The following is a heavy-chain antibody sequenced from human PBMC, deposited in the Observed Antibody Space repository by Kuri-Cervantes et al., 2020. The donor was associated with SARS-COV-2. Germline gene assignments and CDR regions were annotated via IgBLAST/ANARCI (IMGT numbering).Heavy chain of an antibody. D-gene: IGHD3-10*01. CDR2: ITSDGDTT. Sequence: GESLKISCAASGFTFSTYRMHWIRQAPGKGLEYVSAITSDGDTTFYADSVKGRFTISRDNSKNTLYLQLGSLRAEDMAVYYCARGITMVRGVIDYWGQGTLVTVSS. CDR3: ARGITMVRGVIDY. V-gene: IGHV3-64*02. CDR1: GFTFSTYR. J-gene: IGHJ4*02.